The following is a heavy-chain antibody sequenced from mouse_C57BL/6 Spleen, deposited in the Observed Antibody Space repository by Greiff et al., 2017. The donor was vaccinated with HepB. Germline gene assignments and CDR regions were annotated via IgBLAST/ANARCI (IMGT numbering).Heavy chain of an antibody. Sequence: EVQLVESGGGLVKPGGSLKLSCAASGFTFSSYAMSWVRQTPEKRLEWVATISDGGSYTYYPDNVKGRFTISRDNAKNTLYLQMSHLKSEDTAMYYCARDDWDVRYFDVWGTGTTVTVSS. CDR3: ARDDWDVRYFDV. J-gene: IGHJ1*03. D-gene: IGHD4-1*01. V-gene: IGHV5-4*01. CDR2: ISDGGSYT. CDR1: GFTFSSYA.